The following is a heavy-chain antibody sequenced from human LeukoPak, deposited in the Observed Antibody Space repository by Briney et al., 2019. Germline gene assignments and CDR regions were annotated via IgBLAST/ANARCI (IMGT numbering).Heavy chain of an antibody. J-gene: IGHJ4*02. D-gene: IGHD4-17*01. CDR1: GFTFSSYG. V-gene: IGHV3-30*18. CDR3: AKADRLRPLDY. CDR2: ISYDGSNK. Sequence: GGSLRLSCAASGFTFSSYGMHWVRQAPGKGLEWVAVISYDGSNKYYADSVKGRFTISRDNSKNTLYLQMNSLRAEDTAVYYCAKADRLRPLDYWGQGTLVTVSS.